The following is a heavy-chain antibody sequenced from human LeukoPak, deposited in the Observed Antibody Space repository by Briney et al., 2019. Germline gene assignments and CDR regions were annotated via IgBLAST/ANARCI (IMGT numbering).Heavy chain of an antibody. CDR2: VFYNGST. J-gene: IGHJ4*02. Sequence: SETLSLTCTVSGGSISDYFWSWIRQPPGKGLEWVGYVFYNGSTNYNPSLKSRVTISIDTSRIRFSLRLSSVTAADTAVYYCARVLLLLRFCDYWGQGTLVTVSS. CDR3: ARVLLLLRFCDY. V-gene: IGHV4-59*08. CDR1: GGSISDYF. D-gene: IGHD3-3*01.